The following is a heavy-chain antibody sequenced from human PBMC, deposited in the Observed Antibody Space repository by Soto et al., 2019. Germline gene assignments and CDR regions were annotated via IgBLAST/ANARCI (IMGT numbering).Heavy chain of an antibody. J-gene: IGHJ4*02. CDR3: AKDPERHWMGRIDY. Sequence: GGSLRLSCAASGFTFSSYAMSWVRQAPGKGLEWVSAISGSGGSTYYADSVKGRFTISRDNSKNTLYLQMNSLRAEDTAGYYCAKDPERHWMGRIDYWGQGTLVTVSS. CDR1: GFTFSSYA. CDR2: ISGSGGST. D-gene: IGHD1-1*01. V-gene: IGHV3-23*01.